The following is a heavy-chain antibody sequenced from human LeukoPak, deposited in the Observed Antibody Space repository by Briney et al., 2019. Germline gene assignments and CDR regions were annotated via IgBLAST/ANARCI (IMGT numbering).Heavy chain of an antibody. CDR2: IGPTGSDR. V-gene: IGHV3-21*06. J-gene: IGHJ4*02. CDR1: GLTFSTSG. Sequence: GGSLRLSCTASGLTFSTSGFNWLRQAPGKGLEWVASIGPTGSDRYHADSIKGRFTISRDNANNFLYLQMNSLRAEDTAVYYCARYMVRGVIKAFGYWGQGTLVTVSS. D-gene: IGHD3-10*01. CDR3: ARYMVRGVIKAFGY.